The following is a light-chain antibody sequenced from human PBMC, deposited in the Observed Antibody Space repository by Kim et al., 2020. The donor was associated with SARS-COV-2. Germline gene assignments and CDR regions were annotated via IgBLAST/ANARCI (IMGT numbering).Light chain of an antibody. CDR3: CSFTSGISWV. CDR1: INDLGTYAL. CDR2: DIS. V-gene: IGLV2-23*02. J-gene: IGLJ3*02. Sequence: GQSLPISGSGTINDLGTYALISWYQQYPGKAPRLIIFDISQRPSGISGRFSGSKSGNTASLTISPLEPDDEADYFCCSFTSGISWVFGGGTQLTVL.